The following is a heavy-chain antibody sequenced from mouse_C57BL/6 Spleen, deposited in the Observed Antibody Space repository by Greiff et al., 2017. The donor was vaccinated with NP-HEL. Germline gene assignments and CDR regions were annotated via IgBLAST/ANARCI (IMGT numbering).Heavy chain of an antibody. CDR3: ARDSDGYYPLAMDY. CDR1: GYSITSGYY. Sequence: EVQLVESGPGLVKPSQSLSLTCSVTGYSITSGYYWNWIRQFPGNKLEWMGYISYDGSNNYNPSLKNRISIIRDTSKNQFFLKLNSVTTEDTATYYCARDSDGYYPLAMDYWGQGTSVTVSS. V-gene: IGHV3-6*01. D-gene: IGHD2-3*01. CDR2: ISYDGSN. J-gene: IGHJ4*01.